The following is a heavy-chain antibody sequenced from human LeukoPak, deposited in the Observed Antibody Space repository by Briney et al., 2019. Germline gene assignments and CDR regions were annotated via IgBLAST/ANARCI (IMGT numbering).Heavy chain of an antibody. V-gene: IGHV4-38-2*02. J-gene: IGHJ4*02. CDR1: GYSISSGYY. D-gene: IGHD1-1*01. Sequence: SETLSLTCTVSGYSISSGYYWGWIRQPPGKGLEWIGSIYHSGSTYYNPSLKSRVTISVDTSKNQFSLKLNSVTAADTAVYYCARDRRQRDYFDFWGQGARVSVSS. CDR3: ARDRRQRDYFDF. CDR2: IYHSGST.